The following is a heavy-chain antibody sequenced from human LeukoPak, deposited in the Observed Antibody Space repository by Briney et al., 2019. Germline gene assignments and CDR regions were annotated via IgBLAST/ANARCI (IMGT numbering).Heavy chain of an antibody. J-gene: IGHJ4*02. CDR2: ISYDGSNK. Sequence: PGGSLRLSCAASGFTFSSYAMHWVRQAPGKGLEWVAVISYDGSNKYYADSVKGRFTISRDNSKNTLYLQMNSLRAEDTAVYYCARVEIVRSYYFDYWGQGTLVTVSS. CDR1: GFTFSSYA. D-gene: IGHD3-16*02. CDR3: ARVEIVRSYYFDY. V-gene: IGHV3-30-3*01.